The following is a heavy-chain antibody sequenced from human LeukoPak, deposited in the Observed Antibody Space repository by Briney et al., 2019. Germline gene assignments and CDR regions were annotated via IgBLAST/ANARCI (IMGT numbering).Heavy chain of an antibody. J-gene: IGHJ6*03. Sequence: PSETLSLTCTVSDDSIRSYYWSWIRQPPGKGLEWIGYIYYSGSTNYNPSLKSRVTMSVDTSKNQFSLKLSSVTAADTAVYYCAAGKYYYYMDVWGKGTTVTISS. CDR3: AAGKYYYYMDV. CDR1: DDSIRSYY. V-gene: IGHV4-59*01. CDR2: IYYSGST.